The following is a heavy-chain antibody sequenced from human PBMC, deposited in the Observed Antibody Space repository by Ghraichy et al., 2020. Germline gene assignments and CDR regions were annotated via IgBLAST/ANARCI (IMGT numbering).Heavy chain of an antibody. CDR1: GYTFTSYA. Sequence: ASVKLSCKASGYTFTSYAMNWVRQAPGQGLEWMGWINTNTGNPTYAQGFTGRFVFSLDTSVSTAYLQISSLKAEDTAVYYCARGDVLRFLEWLQYGMDVWGQGTTVTVSS. CDR2: INTNTGNP. D-gene: IGHD3-3*01. CDR3: ARGDVLRFLEWLQYGMDV. V-gene: IGHV7-4-1*02. J-gene: IGHJ6*02.